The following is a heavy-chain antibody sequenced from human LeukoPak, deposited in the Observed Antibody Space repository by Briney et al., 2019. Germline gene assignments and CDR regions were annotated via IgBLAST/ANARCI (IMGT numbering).Heavy chain of an antibody. CDR2: ISSSSSYK. D-gene: IGHD7-27*01. CDR1: GFPFSAYY. Sequence: GGPLRLPGAAPGFPFSAYYMTWIGKAPGKGRKWVSYISSSSSYKNYAAFVKGRFTISRDNAKNSLYLKMNSLRAEDTAVYYCARVISGAFSDYWGQGTLVTVSS. CDR3: ARVISGAFSDY. V-gene: IGHV3-11*05. J-gene: IGHJ4*02.